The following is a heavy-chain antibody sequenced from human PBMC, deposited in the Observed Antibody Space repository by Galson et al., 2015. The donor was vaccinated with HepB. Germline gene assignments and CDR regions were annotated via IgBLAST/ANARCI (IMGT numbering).Heavy chain of an antibody. Sequence: SLRLSCAASGFTFSDYSMHWVRQAPGKGLEWVGLIWKDGTNNYYSDSVKGRFTISKDNSKNTVFLHMTTLRGEDTAVYFCARVDRNVMIAALDSWGQGTMVTVSS. J-gene: IGHJ1*01. CDR2: IWKDGTNN. V-gene: IGHV3-33*08. D-gene: IGHD2-21*01. CDR3: ARVDRNVMIAALDS. CDR1: GFTFSDYS.